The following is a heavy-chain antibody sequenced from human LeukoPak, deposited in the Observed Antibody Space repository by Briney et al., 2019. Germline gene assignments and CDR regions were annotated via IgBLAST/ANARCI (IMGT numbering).Heavy chain of an antibody. CDR1: GDSISSGSYY. J-gene: IGHJ4*02. Sequence: SETLSLTCTVSGDSISSGSYYWSWIRQPAGKGLEWIGRIYTSESTNYNPFLKSRVTISVDTSKNQFSLKLSSVTAADTAVYYCAREEWGFMGTTGIDYWGQGTLVTVSS. CDR3: AREEWGFMGTTGIDY. D-gene: IGHD3-16*01. V-gene: IGHV4-61*02. CDR2: IYTSEST.